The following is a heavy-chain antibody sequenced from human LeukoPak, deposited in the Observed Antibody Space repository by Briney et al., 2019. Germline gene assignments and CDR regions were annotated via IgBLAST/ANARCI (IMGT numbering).Heavy chain of an antibody. J-gene: IGHJ4*02. CDR2: IYSGGST. CDR1: GSIVSSNY. Sequence: GGSLRLSCATSGSIVSSNYMSWVRQAPGKGLEWVSVIYSGGSTYYADSVKGRFTISRDNSKNTLYLQMNSLRAEDTAVYYCARGLFFDYWGQGTLITVSS. V-gene: IGHV3-53*01. CDR3: ARGLFFDY.